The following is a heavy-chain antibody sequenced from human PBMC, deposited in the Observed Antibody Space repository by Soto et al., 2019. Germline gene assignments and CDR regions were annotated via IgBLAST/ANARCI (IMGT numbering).Heavy chain of an antibody. D-gene: IGHD3-10*01. Sequence: QVQLQESGPGLVKPSQTLSLTCIVSSGSISSGGYYWSWLRQHPGKGLEWIGYFYYRGSTSYNPSLKSRVTISVDTAKNQFSLKLSSVPAADTAVYYCARDQYDYGSGSSGYFDYWGQGTLVIVSS. CDR2: FYYRGST. J-gene: IGHJ4*02. V-gene: IGHV4-31*03. CDR3: ARDQYDYGSGSSGYFDY. CDR1: SGSISSGGYY.